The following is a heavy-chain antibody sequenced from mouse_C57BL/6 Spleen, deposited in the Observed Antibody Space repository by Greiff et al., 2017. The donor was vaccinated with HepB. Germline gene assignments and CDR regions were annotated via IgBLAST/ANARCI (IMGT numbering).Heavy chain of an antibody. V-gene: IGHV1-76*01. J-gene: IGHJ2*01. CDR3: ARSGDSDY. Sequence: QVQLQQSGAELVRPGASVKLSCKASGYTFTDYYINWVKQRPGQGLEWIARIYPGSGNTYYNEKFKGKATLTAEKSSSTAYMQLSSLTSEDSAVYFCARSGDSDYWGQGTTLTVSS. CDR1: GYTFTDYY. CDR2: IYPGSGNT. D-gene: IGHD3-2*02.